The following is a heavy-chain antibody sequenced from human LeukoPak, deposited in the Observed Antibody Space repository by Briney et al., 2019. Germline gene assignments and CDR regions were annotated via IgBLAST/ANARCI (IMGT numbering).Heavy chain of an antibody. Sequence: SETLSLTCTVSGYSISSGYYWGWIRQPPGKRLEWVGSIHSSGNTYYNPTLKSRVTISVDTSKNQFSLKLSSVTAADTAVYYCASSVVPAAHFDYWGQGTLVTVSS. V-gene: IGHV4-38-2*02. D-gene: IGHD2-2*01. CDR1: GYSISSGYY. J-gene: IGHJ4*02. CDR2: IHSSGNT. CDR3: ASSVVPAAHFDY.